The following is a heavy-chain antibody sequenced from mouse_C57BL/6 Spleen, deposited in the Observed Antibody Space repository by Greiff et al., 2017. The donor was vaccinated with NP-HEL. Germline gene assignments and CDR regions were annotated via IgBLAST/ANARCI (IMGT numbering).Heavy chain of an antibody. J-gene: IGHJ4*01. D-gene: IGHD1-1*01. CDR3: TTLGYYGSISYAMDY. CDR2: IDPEDGDT. CDR1: GFNIKDYY. V-gene: IGHV14-1*01. Sequence: EVQLQQSGAELVRPGASVKLSCTASGFNIKDYYMHWVKQRPEQGLEWIRRIDPEDGDTEYAPKFQGKATMTADTSSNTASLQLSSLTSEDTAVYDCTTLGYYGSISYAMDYWGQGTSVTVSS.